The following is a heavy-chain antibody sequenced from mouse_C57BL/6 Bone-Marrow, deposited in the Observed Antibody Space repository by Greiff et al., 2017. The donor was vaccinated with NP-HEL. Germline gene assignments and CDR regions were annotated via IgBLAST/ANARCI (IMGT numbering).Heavy chain of an antibody. V-gene: IGHV1-69*01. CDR3: ARTLYGNSPYYYAMDY. CDR1: GYTFTSYW. CDR2: IDPSDSYT. D-gene: IGHD2-1*01. Sequence: VQLQQPGAELVMPGASVKLSCKASGYTFTSYWMHWVKQRPGQGLEWIGEIDPSDSYTNYNQKFKGKSTLTVDKSSSTAYMQLSSLTSEDSAVYYCARTLYGNSPYYYAMDYWGQGTSVTVSS. J-gene: IGHJ4*01.